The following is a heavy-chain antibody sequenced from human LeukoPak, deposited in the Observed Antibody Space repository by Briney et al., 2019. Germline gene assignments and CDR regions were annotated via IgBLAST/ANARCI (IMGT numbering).Heavy chain of an antibody. J-gene: IGHJ6*03. CDR1: GGTFSSYA. CDR2: IIPIFGTA. CDR3: ARTLPKDDYYMDV. Sequence: ASVKVFCKASGGTFSSYAISWVRQAPGQGLEWMGGIIPIFGTANYAQKFQGRVTITTDESTSTAYMELSSLRSEDTAVYYCARTLPKDDYYMDVWGKGTTVTVSS. D-gene: IGHD5-24*01. V-gene: IGHV1-69*05.